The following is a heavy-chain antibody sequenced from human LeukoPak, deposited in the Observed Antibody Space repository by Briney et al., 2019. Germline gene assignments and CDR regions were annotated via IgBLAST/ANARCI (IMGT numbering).Heavy chain of an antibody. V-gene: IGHV3-48*03. D-gene: IGHD4-17*01. CDR3: ARPGTTTVMEGFDY. Sequence: GGSLRLSCAASGFTFSNCEMNWVRQPPGKRLEWVSYISSSGSTIFYADSVKGRFTISRDNAKNSLYLQMNSLRAEDTAVYYCARPGTTTVMEGFDYWGQGTLVTVSS. J-gene: IGHJ4*02. CDR1: GFTFSNCE. CDR2: ISSSGSTI.